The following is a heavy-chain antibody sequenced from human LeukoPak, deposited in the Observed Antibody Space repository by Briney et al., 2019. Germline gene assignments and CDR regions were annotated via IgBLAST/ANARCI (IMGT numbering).Heavy chain of an antibody. CDR3: ARQSDPYYHYGLDF. J-gene: IGHJ6*02. V-gene: IGHV4-59*01. Sequence: SETLSLTCALSGGSIKNYYWSWSRRPLGKGLEWSGYVYYTGTTSYNPSLKSRVTISVETSQNQFSLTLNSVTAADTAVYHCARQSDPYYHYGLDFWGQGTTVIVSS. CDR1: GGSIKNYY. CDR2: VYYTGTT.